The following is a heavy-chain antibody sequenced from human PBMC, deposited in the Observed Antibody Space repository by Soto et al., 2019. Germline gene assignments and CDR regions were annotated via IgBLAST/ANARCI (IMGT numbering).Heavy chain of an antibody. J-gene: IGHJ4*02. CDR1: GGSISSYY. CDR3: AREGRYYDSSGYDY. V-gene: IGHV4-59*01. D-gene: IGHD3-22*01. Sequence: SETLSLTCTVSGGSISSYYWSWIRQPPGKGLEWIGYIYYSGSTNYNPSLKSRVTISVDTSKNQFSLKLSSVTAADTAVYYCAREGRYYDSSGYDYWGQGTLVTVSS. CDR2: IYYSGST.